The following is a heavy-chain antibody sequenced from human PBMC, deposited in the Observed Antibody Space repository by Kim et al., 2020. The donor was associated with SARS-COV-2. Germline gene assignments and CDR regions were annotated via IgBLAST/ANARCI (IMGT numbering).Heavy chain of an antibody. V-gene: IGHV1-58*01. Sequence: SVKVSCKASGFTFTSSAVQWVRQARGQRLEWIGWIVVGSGNTNYAQKFQERVTITGDMSTSTAYMELSSLRSEDTAVYYCAATDDSSGYYLDYWGQGTLVTVSS. CDR1: GFTFTSSA. CDR2: IVVGSGNT. CDR3: AATDDSSGYYLDY. J-gene: IGHJ4*02. D-gene: IGHD3-22*01.